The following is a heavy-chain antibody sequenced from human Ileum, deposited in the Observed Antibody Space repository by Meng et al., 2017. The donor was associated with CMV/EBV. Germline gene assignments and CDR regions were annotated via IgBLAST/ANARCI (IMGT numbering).Heavy chain of an antibody. V-gene: IGHV2-5*02. D-gene: IGHD5-12*01. CDR1: VFSPATSGVG. J-gene: IGHJ4*02. Sequence: IACQVPSPTRVTPPPPLTLTLTFCVFSPATSGVGVGWIRQRPGKAPDWLSLIYWDDDKRYRPSLKSRLTINNDTSRKQVVLTMTNMDPVDTATYYCVHRGDSGYASDYFDYWGPGTLVTVSS. CDR2: IYWDDDK. CDR3: VHRGDSGYASDYFDY.